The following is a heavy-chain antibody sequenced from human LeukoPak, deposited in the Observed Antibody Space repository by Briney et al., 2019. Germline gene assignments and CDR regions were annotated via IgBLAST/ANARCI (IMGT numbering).Heavy chain of an antibody. CDR1: GGSISSYY. CDR2: ISYSGST. CDR3: ARYIWGSYPTFEDY. V-gene: IGHV4-59*01. Sequence: AETLSLTCTVSGGSISSYYWSWIPQPRGRGVEWKGYISYSGSTDYSLSRKSQVTISVDTAKHQLSLKLNSVTAADTAVYYCARYIWGSYPTFEDYWGQGSLVTVSS. J-gene: IGHJ4*02. D-gene: IGHD3-16*02.